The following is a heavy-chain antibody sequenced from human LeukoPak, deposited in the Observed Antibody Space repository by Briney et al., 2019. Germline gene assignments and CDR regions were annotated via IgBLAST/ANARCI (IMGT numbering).Heavy chain of an antibody. D-gene: IGHD2-2*01. CDR3: AKDPLIVVVPAAMEYFDY. CDR2: ISGSGGST. V-gene: IGHV3-23*01. Sequence: GGPLRLSCAASGFTFSSYAMSWVRQAPGKGLEWVSAISGSGGSTYYADSVKGRFTISRDNSKNTLYLQMNSLRAEDTAVYYCAKDPLIVVVPAAMEYFDYWGQGTLVTVSS. J-gene: IGHJ4*02. CDR1: GFTFSSYA.